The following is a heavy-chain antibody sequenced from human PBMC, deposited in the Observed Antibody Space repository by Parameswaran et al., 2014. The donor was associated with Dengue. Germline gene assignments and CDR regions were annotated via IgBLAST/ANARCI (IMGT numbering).Heavy chain of an antibody. J-gene: IGHJ3*02. CDR2: IYSGGST. Sequence: VRQAPGKGLEWVSVIYSGGSTYYADSVKGRFTISRGNSKNSLYLQMNSLRAEDTAVYYCATSINPLVPANIWGQGTMVTVSS. V-gene: IGHV3-53*01. D-gene: IGHD2-2*01. CDR3: ATSINPLVPANI.